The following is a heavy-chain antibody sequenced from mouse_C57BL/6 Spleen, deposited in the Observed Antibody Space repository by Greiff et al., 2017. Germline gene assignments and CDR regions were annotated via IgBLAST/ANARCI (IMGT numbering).Heavy chain of an antibody. CDR1: GYTFTSYG. D-gene: IGHD2-2*01. V-gene: IGHV1-81*01. Sequence: QVQLQQSGAELARPGASVKLSCKASGYTFTSYGISWVKQRTGQGLEWIGEIYPRSGNTYYNEKFKGKATLTADKSSSTAYMELRSLTSEDSAVYFCARSGYDGDVYWYFDVWGTGTTVTVSS. J-gene: IGHJ1*03. CDR2: IYPRSGNT. CDR3: ARSGYDGDVYWYFDV.